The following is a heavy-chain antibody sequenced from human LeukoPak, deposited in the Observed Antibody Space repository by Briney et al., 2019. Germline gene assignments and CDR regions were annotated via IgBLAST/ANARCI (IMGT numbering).Heavy chain of an antibody. Sequence: SETLSLTCTVSGGSISSYYWSWIRQPPGKGLEWIGYIYYSGSTNYNPSLKSRVTISVDTSKNQCSLKLSSVTAADTAVYYCARAVAVAGTGHFQHWGQGTLVTVSS. J-gene: IGHJ1*01. V-gene: IGHV4-59*01. CDR2: IYYSGST. D-gene: IGHD6-19*01. CDR1: GGSISSYY. CDR3: ARAVAVAGTGHFQH.